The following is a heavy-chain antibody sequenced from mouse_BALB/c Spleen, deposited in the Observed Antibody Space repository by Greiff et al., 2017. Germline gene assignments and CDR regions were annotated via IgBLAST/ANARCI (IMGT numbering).Heavy chain of an antibody. J-gene: IGHJ4*01. Sequence: EVNLVESGGGLVKPGGSLKLSCAASGFTFSDYYMYWVRQTPEKRLEWVATISDGGSYTYYPDSVKGRFTISRDNAKNNLYLQMSSLKSEDTAMYYCARDYGNYAMDYWGQGTSVTVSS. V-gene: IGHV5-4*02. D-gene: IGHD2-1*01. CDR3: ARDYGNYAMDY. CDR1: GFTFSDYY. CDR2: ISDGGSYT.